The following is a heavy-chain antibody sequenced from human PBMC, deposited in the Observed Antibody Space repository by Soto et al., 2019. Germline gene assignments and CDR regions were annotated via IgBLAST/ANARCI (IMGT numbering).Heavy chain of an antibody. CDR1: GFTFSSYS. CDR3: ARVGPAASIYGMDV. J-gene: IGHJ6*04. Sequence: EVQLVESGGGLVKPGGSLRLSCAASGFTFSSYSMNWVRQAPGKGLEWVSSISSSSSYIYYADSVKGRFTISRDNAKNSLYLQMNSLRAEDTAVYYCARVGPAASIYGMDVWGKGTTVTGSS. D-gene: IGHD2-2*01. V-gene: IGHV3-21*01. CDR2: ISSSSSYI.